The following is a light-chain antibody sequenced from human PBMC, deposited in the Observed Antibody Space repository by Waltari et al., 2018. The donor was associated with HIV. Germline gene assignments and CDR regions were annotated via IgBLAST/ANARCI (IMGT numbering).Light chain of an antibody. V-gene: IGKV1-39*01. CDR2: RAS. CDR3: LQTYNPPLT. J-gene: IGKJ3*01. CDR1: ENINNF. Sequence: DIQMTQSPFFLSASVGDRVTVTCRASENINNFVNWFQQKQGRAPILLIYRASTLQRGVPPRFSGRGSGTDFTLTISGLQPEDFATYYCLQTYNPPLTFGPGTKVDIK.